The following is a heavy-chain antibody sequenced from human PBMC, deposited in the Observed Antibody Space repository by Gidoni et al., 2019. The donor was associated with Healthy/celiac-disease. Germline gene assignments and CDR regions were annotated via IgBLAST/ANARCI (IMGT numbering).Heavy chain of an antibody. V-gene: IGHV3-73*01. CDR3: TTPQTYDFWSGLGY. Sequence: QPGGSLKLSCAASGFTFSGSAMHWVRQASGKGLEWVGRIRSKANSYATAYAASVKGRFTISRDDSKNTAYLKMNSLKTEDTAVYYCTTPQTYDFWSGLGYWGQGTLVTVSS. J-gene: IGHJ4*02. CDR2: IRSKANSYAT. D-gene: IGHD3-3*01. CDR1: GFTFSGSA.